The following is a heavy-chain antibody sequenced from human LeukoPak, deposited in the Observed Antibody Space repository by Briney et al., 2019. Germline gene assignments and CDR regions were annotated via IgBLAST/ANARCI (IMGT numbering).Heavy chain of an antibody. CDR3: ARQWGITIFGVVKPTGWFDP. D-gene: IGHD3-3*01. Sequence: SETLSLTCSLSAGSISTYYWSWIRQPPGKGLEWIGYIYYSGSTYYNPSLKSRVTISVDTSKNQFSLKLSSVTAADTAVYYCARQWGITIFGVVKPTGWFDPWGQGTLVTVSS. CDR2: IYYSGST. J-gene: IGHJ5*02. V-gene: IGHV4-59*08. CDR1: AGSISTYY.